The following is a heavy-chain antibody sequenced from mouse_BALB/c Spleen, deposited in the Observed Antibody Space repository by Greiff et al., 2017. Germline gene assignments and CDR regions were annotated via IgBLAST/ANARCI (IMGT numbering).Heavy chain of an antibody. J-gene: IGHJ4*01. CDR1: GFTFSSYG. CDR3: ARHIYDDYDGRDHYYAMDY. D-gene: IGHD2-4*01. CDR2: ISSGGSYT. V-gene: IGHV5-6*01. Sequence: EVHLVESGGDLVKPGGSLKLSCAASGFTFSSYGMSWVRQTPDKRLEWVATISSGGSYTYYPDSVKGRFTISRDNAKNTLYLQMRSLKSEDTAMYYCARHIYDDYDGRDHYYAMDYWGQGTSVTVSS.